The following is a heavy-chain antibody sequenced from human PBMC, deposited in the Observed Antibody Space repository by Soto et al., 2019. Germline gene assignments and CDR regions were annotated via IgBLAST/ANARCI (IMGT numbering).Heavy chain of an antibody. V-gene: IGHV4-31*03. D-gene: IGHD3-10*02. Sequence: TLSLTCSVSGGSISSGGYYWSWIRQHPGKGLEWIGYIYYSGPTYYNPSLKSRVTISVDTSKNQFSLKLSSVTAADTAVYYCARAIFGSSDYWGQGTLVTVSS. J-gene: IGHJ4*02. CDR1: GGSISSGGYY. CDR3: ARAIFGSSDY. CDR2: IYYSGPT.